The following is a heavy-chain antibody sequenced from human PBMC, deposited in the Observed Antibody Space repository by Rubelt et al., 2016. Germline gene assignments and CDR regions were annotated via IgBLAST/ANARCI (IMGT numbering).Heavy chain of an antibody. Sequence: QVQLQQRGAGLLKPSETLSLTCAVYGGSFSGSYWNSIRQPPGKGLEWIGEINHSGSTNYNPSLKSRVTISVDTSKNQFSLKLSSVTAADTAVYYCARREVDRPDDYWGQGTLVTVSS. CDR2: INHSGST. CDR3: ARREVDRPDDY. D-gene: IGHD1-14*01. J-gene: IGHJ4*02. CDR1: GGSFSGSY. V-gene: IGHV4-34*01.